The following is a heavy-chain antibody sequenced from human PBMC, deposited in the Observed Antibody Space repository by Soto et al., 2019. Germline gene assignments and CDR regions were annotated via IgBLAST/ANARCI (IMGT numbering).Heavy chain of an antibody. CDR2: INHSGST. D-gene: IGHD6-6*01. V-gene: IGHV4-34*01. CDR3: ASSQGSSSYNWFDP. Sequence: ASETLSLTCAVYGGSFSGYYWSWIRQPPGKGLEWIGEINHSGSTNYNPSLKSRVTISVDTSKNQFSLKLSSVTAADTAVYYCASSQGSSSYNWFDPWGQGTLVTVSS. CDR1: GGSFSGYY. J-gene: IGHJ5*02.